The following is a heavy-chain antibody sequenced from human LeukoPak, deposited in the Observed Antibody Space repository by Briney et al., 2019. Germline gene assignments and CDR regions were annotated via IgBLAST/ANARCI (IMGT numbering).Heavy chain of an antibody. CDR3: VRDDDVYGFDY. J-gene: IGHJ4*02. CDR2: VKKDGTYR. Sequence: CGSLRLFCSASGFIIIRHWVHWFRHAPWGGLVCGVGVKKDGTYRAYGDSVKGGFTISRDNAKNTLYLQMNSLRVEDTARYYCVRDDDVYGFDYWGQGTVVTVSS. CDR1: GFIIIRHW. V-gene: IGHV3-74*03. D-gene: IGHD3-16*01.